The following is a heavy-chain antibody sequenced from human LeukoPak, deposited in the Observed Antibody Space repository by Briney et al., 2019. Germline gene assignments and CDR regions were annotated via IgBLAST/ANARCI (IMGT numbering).Heavy chain of an antibody. Sequence: ASVKVSCKASGYTFTSYAMNWVRQAPGQGLEWMGWINTNTGNPTYAQGFTGRFVFSLDTSVSTAYLQISSLKAADTAVYYCARDREDSVVVPAAITAPYYYYGMDVWGQGTTVTVSS. D-gene: IGHD2-2*02. CDR1: GYTFTSYA. CDR3: ARDREDSVVVPAAITAPYYYYGMDV. V-gene: IGHV7-4-1*02. CDR2: INTNTGNP. J-gene: IGHJ6*02.